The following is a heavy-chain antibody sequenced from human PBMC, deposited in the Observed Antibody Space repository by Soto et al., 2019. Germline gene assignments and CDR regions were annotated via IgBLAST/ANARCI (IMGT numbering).Heavy chain of an antibody. D-gene: IGHD3-22*01. V-gene: IGHV3-23*01. CDR3: ATAYYDSRGVQDR. Sequence: GGSLRLSYDASGFTIRDVVITRVRHARGGGRGWVSSISVSGDARSYADSVKGRFTISRDNSEKTLYLQMSSLRAEDTATYFCATAYYDSRGVQDRGGQGTLVTVSS. J-gene: IGHJ5*02. CDR1: GFTIRDVV. CDR2: ISVSGDAR.